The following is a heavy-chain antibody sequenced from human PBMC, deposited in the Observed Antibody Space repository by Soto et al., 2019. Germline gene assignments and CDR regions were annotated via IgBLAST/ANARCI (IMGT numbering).Heavy chain of an antibody. CDR3: ARGNYYGSGIYYIGYYYYYGMDV. J-gene: IGHJ6*02. D-gene: IGHD3-10*01. Sequence: SETLSLTCTVSGGSISSGGYYWSWIRQHPGKGLEWIGYIYYSGSTYYNPSLKSRVTISVDTSKNQFSLKLSSVTAADTAVYYCARGNYYGSGIYYIGYYYYYGMDVWGQGTTVTVSS. V-gene: IGHV4-31*03. CDR1: GGSISSGGYY. CDR2: IYYSGST.